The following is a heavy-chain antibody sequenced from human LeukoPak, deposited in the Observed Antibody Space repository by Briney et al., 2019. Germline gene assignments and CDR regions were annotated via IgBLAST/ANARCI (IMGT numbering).Heavy chain of an antibody. Sequence: SETLSLTCTVSGGSISSSSYYWGWIRQPPGKGLEWIGSTYYSGSTYYNPSLKSRVTISVDTSKNQFSLKLSSLTAADTAVYYCARLTASGIAARPMGFDYWGQGTLVTVSS. CDR2: TYYSGST. CDR1: GGSISSSSYY. V-gene: IGHV4-39*01. J-gene: IGHJ4*02. D-gene: IGHD6-6*01. CDR3: ARLTASGIAARPMGFDY.